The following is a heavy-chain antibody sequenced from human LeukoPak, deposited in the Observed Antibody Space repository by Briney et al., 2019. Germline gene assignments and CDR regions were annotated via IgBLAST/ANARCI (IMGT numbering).Heavy chain of an antibody. CDR3: ARDGSGSDLDY. Sequence: SETLSLTCTVSGDSINRSRYYWGWIRQPPGKGLEWIGNIYYSGGTYYNPSLKSRVTISVDMSKNQFSLRLGSVTAADTAVYYCARDGSGSDLDYWGQGTLVIVSS. V-gene: IGHV4-39*07. D-gene: IGHD5-12*01. CDR1: GDSINRSRYY. J-gene: IGHJ4*02. CDR2: IYYSGGT.